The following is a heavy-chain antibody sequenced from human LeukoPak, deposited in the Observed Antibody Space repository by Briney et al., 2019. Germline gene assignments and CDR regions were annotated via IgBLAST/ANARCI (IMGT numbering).Heavy chain of an antibody. CDR2: ISSSSSYI. D-gene: IGHD3-22*01. CDR1: GFTFSSYS. J-gene: IGHJ4*02. V-gene: IGHV3-21*01. Sequence: GGSLRLSCAASGFTFSSYSMNWVRQAPGKGLEWVSSISSSSSYIYYADSVKGRFTISRDNAKNSLYLQMNSLRAEDTAVYYCARRAYYYDSSGGDWGQGTLVTVSS. CDR3: ARRAYYYDSSGGD.